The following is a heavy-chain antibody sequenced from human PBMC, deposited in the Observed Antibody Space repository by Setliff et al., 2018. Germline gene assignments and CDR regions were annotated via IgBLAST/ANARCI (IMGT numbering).Heavy chain of an antibody. CDR1: GFSFSSYA. CDR2: IIGSGIST. Sequence: GESLKISCAASGFSFSSYAMSWVRRAPGKGLEWVSTIIGSGISTYYADSVQGRVTISRDNHKNTLHLQMNSLRVEDTAIYYCAKSPHDFWSGRVFFDYWGQGTRVTVSS. J-gene: IGHJ4*02. CDR3: AKSPHDFWSGRVFFDY. D-gene: IGHD3-3*01. V-gene: IGHV3-23*01.